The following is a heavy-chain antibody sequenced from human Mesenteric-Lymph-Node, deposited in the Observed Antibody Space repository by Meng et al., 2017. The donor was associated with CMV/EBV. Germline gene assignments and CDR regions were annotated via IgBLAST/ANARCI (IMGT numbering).Heavy chain of an antibody. Sequence: SCKASGYILNDFYIQWVRQAPGQGLEWMGRINPKRGSTDYTHNFQGRVSLTRDTSSSTVYMELSSLRSDDTAVYYCATYPGDSSPNPWGQGTLVTVSS. V-gene: IGHV1-2*06. CDR2: INPKRGST. D-gene: IGHD3-22*01. J-gene: IGHJ5*02. CDR1: GYILNDFY. CDR3: ATYPGDSSPNP.